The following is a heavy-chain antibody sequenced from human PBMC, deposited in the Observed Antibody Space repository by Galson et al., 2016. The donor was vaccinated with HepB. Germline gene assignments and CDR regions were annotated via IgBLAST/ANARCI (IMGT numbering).Heavy chain of an antibody. V-gene: IGHV3-30*03. CDR3: GRSRAGSSWYSVDY. Sequence: SLRLSCAASGFTFSSYGMHWVRQAPGKGLEWVAVISYDGSNKYYADSVKGRFTISRDNSKNTLYLQMNSLRVEDAALHYCGRSRAGSSWYSVDYWGQGTLVTVSS. CDR2: ISYDGSNK. J-gene: IGHJ4*02. CDR1: GFTFSSYG. D-gene: IGHD6-13*01.